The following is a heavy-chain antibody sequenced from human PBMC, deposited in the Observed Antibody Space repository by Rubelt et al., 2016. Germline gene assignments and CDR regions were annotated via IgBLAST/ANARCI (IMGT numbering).Heavy chain of an antibody. D-gene: IGHD6-6*01. CDR3: AKGRWDYSGSLDPYDY. V-gene: IGHV3-23*04. Sequence: VHLVESGGAVVQPGGSLGLSCTVSGFTFGSSSMGWVRQAPGKGLEWVSVLSGSGGSTYYADSVKGRFTITRDNSKNTLYLQMNSLRADDTAIYYCAKGRWDYSGSLDPYDYWGQGTLVTVSS. J-gene: IGHJ4*02. CDR1: GFTFGSSS. CDR2: LSGSGGST.